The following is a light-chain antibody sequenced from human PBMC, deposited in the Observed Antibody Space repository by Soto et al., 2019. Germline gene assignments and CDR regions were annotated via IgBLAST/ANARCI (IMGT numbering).Light chain of an antibody. CDR2: DAS. V-gene: IGKV3-11*01. Sequence: EIVLTQSPATLSLSPGERATLSCRASQSVSSYLAWYQQKPGQAPRILIYDASNRATGIPARFSGIGSGTDFTLTISSIEPEDFAVYYCQQRSNLITFGQGTRLEIK. CDR3: QQRSNLIT. J-gene: IGKJ5*01. CDR1: QSVSSY.